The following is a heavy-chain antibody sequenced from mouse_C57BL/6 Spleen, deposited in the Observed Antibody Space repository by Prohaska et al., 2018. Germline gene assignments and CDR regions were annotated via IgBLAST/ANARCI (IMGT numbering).Heavy chain of an antibody. CDR1: GFTFSGFW. CDR3: MRYIHYGYFDV. J-gene: IGHJ1*01. V-gene: IGHV11-2*01. Sequence: EVQLLETGGGLVQPGGSRGLSCEGSGFTFSGFWMSWVRQTPGKTLEWIGDINSDCSVINYAPSINDRCTSFRVNDKSTLDLQSGNGEAEDTATEFCMRYIHYGYFDVRRSGPTVIVSS. CDR2: INSDCSVI.